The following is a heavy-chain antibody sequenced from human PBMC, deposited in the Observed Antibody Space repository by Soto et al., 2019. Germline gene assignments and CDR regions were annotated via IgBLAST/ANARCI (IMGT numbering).Heavy chain of an antibody. D-gene: IGHD4-4*01. CDR1: GGSISSGGYS. CDR3: ATQSYSNSGAYYYYAMDV. V-gene: IGHV4-30-2*01. J-gene: IGHJ6*02. Sequence: TLSLTCAVSGGSISSGGYSWSWIRQPPGKGLEWIGYIYQSGSTYYNPSLKSRVTISVDRSRNQFSLKLSSVTAADTAVYFCATQSYSNSGAYYYYAMDVWGQGTTVTVSS. CDR2: IYQSGST.